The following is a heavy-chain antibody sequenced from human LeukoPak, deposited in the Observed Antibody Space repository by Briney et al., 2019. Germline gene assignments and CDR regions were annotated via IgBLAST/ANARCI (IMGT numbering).Heavy chain of an antibody. CDR2: IYSGGST. D-gene: IGHD5-18*01. CDR1: GFAVSSTY. CDR3: AKDQGYSYYYLDY. J-gene: IGHJ4*02. Sequence: GGSLRLSCAASGFAVSSTYMSWVRQAPGKGLDWVSVIYSGGSTYYADSVKGRFTISRDNSKNMVYLQMSSLRAEDTAVYYCAKDQGYSYYYLDYWGQGTLVTVSS. V-gene: IGHV3-53*01.